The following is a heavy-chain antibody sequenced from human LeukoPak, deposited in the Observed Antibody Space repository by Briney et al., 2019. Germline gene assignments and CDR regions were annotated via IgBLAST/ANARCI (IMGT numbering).Heavy chain of an antibody. CDR1: GGSITTYY. J-gene: IGHJ4*02. D-gene: IGHD6-19*01. V-gene: IGHV4-59*01. Sequence: SETLSLTCTVSGGSITTYYWTWIRQPPGKGLEWIGHIHHSGGTNFNPSLKSRVTISLDTSKNQLSLKLTSVTAADTAIYFCARVGYSSGWYPFDYWGQGTLVTVSS. CDR2: IHHSGGT. CDR3: ARVGYSSGWYPFDY.